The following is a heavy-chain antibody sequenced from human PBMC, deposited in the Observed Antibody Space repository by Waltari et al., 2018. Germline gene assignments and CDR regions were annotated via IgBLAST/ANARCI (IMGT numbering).Heavy chain of an antibody. CDR2: IWSDGTTK. CDR3: SRGYDFNAFDM. CDR1: GFSVNTSA. D-gene: IGHD3-3*01. J-gene: IGHJ3*02. V-gene: IGHV3-33*08. Sequence: QVQLVESGGGVVQAGRCLRLSCAASGFSVNTSAMHWVRQAPGKGLEWVAIIWSDGTTKYYADSMRGRFTISRDNAKKTVFLQMKRVTYGDTAIYFCSRGYDFNAFDMWGQGTLVTVSS.